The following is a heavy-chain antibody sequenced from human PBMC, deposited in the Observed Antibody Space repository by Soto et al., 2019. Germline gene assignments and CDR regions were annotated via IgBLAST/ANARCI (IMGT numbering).Heavy chain of an antibody. J-gene: IGHJ4*02. D-gene: IGHD3-10*01. CDR3: AREWFGELSPDY. CDR2: ISYDGSNK. V-gene: IGHV3-30-3*01. Sequence: PGGSLRLSCAASGFTFSSYAMHWVRQAPGKGLEWVAVISYDGSNKYYADSVKGRFTISRDNSKNTLYLQMNSLRAEDTAVYYCAREWFGELSPDYWGQGTLVTVSS. CDR1: GFTFSSYA.